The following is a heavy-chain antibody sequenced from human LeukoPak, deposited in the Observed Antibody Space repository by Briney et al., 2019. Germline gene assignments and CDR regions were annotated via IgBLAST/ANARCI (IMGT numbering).Heavy chain of an antibody. CDR2: ISSSGHST. CDR1: GFTFSSYA. CDR3: ANDFDY. Sequence: VGSLRLSCAASGFTFSSYAMSWVRQAPGKGLEWVSAISSSGHSTYYTDPVKGRFTISRDNSRNTLYLQMNSLRDEDTAVYYCANDFDYWGQGTLVTVSS. V-gene: IGHV3-23*01. J-gene: IGHJ4*02.